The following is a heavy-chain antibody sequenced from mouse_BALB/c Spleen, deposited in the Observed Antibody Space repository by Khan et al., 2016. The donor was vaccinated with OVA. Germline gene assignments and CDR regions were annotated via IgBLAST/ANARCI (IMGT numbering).Heavy chain of an antibody. Sequence: QVQLQQSGPELVKPGASVRMSCNASGYTFTDFLISWVKQRAGQGLEWIGDIYPGSGYTYYNEKFKGKATLTSDRSSNTAYMELSSLTSADSAVYFCARAGYGGFAYWGQGTLVTVSA. CDR3: ARAGYGGFAY. CDR1: GYTFTDFL. J-gene: IGHJ3*01. CDR2: IYPGSGYT. D-gene: IGHD3-2*02. V-gene: IGHV1-81*01.